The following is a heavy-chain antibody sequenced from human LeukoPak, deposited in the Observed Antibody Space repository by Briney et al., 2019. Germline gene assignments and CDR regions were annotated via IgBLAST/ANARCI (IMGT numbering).Heavy chain of an antibody. V-gene: IGHV1-2*06. CDR2: INPNSGGT. D-gene: IGHD1-1*01. J-gene: IGHJ3*02. CDR1: GYTFTGYY. CDR3: ARDAYVHNAFDI. Sequence: ASVKVSSKASGYTFTGYYMHWVRQAPGQGLEWMGRINPNSGGTNYAQKFQGRVTMTRDTSISTAYMELSRLRSDDTAVYYCARDAYVHNAFDIWGQGTMVTVSS.